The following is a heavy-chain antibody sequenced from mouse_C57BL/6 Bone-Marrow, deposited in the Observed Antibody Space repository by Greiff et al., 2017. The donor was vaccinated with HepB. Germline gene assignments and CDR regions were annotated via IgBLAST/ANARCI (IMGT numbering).Heavy chain of an antibody. V-gene: IGHV1-81*01. CDR3: ARSGWVNFDY. CDR2: IYPRSGNT. CDR1: GYTFTSYG. D-gene: IGHD3-1*01. Sequence: QVQLKESGAELARPGASVKLSCKASGYTFTSYGISWVKQSTGQGLEWIGEIYPRSGNTYYNEKFKGKATLTADKSSSTAYMELRSLTSEDSAVYFCARSGWVNFDYWGQGTTLTVSS. J-gene: IGHJ2*01.